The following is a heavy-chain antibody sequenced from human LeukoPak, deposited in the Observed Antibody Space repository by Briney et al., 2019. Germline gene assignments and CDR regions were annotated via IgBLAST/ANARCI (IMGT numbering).Heavy chain of an antibody. D-gene: IGHD3-22*01. CDR1: GFTFSGYA. CDR3: ARSPKYYDSSGYYEADAFDI. J-gene: IGHJ3*02. V-gene: IGHV3-64*04. Sequence: GGSLRLSCSASGFTFSGYAMHWVRQAPGKGLEFVSAITTTGGSTYYADSVKGRFTISRDNAKNSLYVQMNSLRAEDTAVYYCARSPKYYDSSGYYEADAFDIWGQGTMVTVSS. CDR2: ITTTGGST.